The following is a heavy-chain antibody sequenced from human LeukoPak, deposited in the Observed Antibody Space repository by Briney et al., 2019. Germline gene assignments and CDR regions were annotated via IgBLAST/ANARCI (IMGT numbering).Heavy chain of an antibody. CDR3: AKREGYYYDLDY. CDR2: ISGSGGST. D-gene: IGHD3-22*01. V-gene: IGHV3-23*01. J-gene: IGHJ4*02. CDR1: GFTFSAYG. Sequence: PGGSLRLSCAASGFTFSAYGMSWVRQAPGKGLEWVSAISGSGGSTYYADSVKGRFTISRDNSKNTLYLQMNSLRAEDTAVYYCAKREGYYYDLDYWGQGTLVTVSS.